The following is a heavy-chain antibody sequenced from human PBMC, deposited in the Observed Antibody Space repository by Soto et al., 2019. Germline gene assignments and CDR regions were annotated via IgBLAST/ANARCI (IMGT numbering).Heavy chain of an antibody. Sequence: GGSLRLSCAASGFTFSSYGMHWVRQAPGRGLEWVGRIKNKRSDEATDYAAAVKGRFIISRDDSKNTLYLQMHSLTTEDTAVYYCSTDGLNYGSFDYWGQGTLVTV. V-gene: IGHV3-15*01. CDR3: STDGLNYGSFDY. J-gene: IGHJ4*02. CDR1: GFTFSSYG. CDR2: IKNKRSDEAT. D-gene: IGHD1-7*01.